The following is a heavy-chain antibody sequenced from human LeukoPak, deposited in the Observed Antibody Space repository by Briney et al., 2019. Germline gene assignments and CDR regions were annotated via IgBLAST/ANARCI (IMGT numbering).Heavy chain of an antibody. V-gene: IGHV3-74*01. D-gene: IGHD6-19*01. CDR1: GFTFSKYW. Sequence: GGSLRLSCAASGFTFSKYWMLWVRQAPGKALGSVSRINTDGTVTTYADSEKGRFTVSRDNADNTMFLQMNSVRDEDTAVYYCATKQWLAPPPDSWGQGTPVTVSS. CDR3: ATKQWLAPPPDS. J-gene: IGHJ4*02. CDR2: INTDGTVT.